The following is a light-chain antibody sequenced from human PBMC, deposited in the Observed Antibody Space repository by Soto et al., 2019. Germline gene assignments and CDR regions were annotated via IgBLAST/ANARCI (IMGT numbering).Light chain of an antibody. CDR3: HQYGTTPWT. V-gene: IGKV3-15*01. Sequence: EIVMTQSPATLSVSPGERATLSCRASQSVSSKLAWYQQKPGQGPRLLIYGASTRATGIPDRFSGSGSGTDFTLTISRLEPEDFAVYYCHQYGTTPWTFGQGTNVEFK. CDR1: QSVSSK. J-gene: IGKJ1*01. CDR2: GAS.